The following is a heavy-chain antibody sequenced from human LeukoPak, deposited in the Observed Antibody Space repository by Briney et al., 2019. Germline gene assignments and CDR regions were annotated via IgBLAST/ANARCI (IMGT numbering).Heavy chain of an antibody. CDR2: IYSGGKT. CDR1: GFTFSNNY. V-gene: IGHV3-53*01. Sequence: GGSLRLSCAASGFTFSNNYMSWVRQAPGKGLEWVSLIYSGGKTYYADSVKGRFTISRDNSKNTLFLHMNSLRSEDTAVYYCGFYSSLDYWGQGTLVTVSS. CDR3: GFYSSLDY. J-gene: IGHJ4*02. D-gene: IGHD3-22*01.